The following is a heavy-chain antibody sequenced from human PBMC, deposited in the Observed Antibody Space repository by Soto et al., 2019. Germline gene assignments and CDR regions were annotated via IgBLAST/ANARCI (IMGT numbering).Heavy chain of an antibody. D-gene: IGHD6-13*01. J-gene: IGHJ6*02. CDR1: GGSISSYY. CDR2: IYYSGST. V-gene: IGHV4-59*01. Sequence: SETLSLTCTVSGGSISSYYWSWIRQPPGKGLEWIGYIYYSGSTNYNPSLKSRVTISVDTSKNQFSLKLSSVTAADTAVYYCARDIAAAGTVYYYGMDVWGQGTTVTVSS. CDR3: ARDIAAAGTVYYYGMDV.